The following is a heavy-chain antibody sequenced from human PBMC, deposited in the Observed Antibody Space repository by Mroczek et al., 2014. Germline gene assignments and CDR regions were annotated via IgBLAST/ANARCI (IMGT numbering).Heavy chain of an antibody. V-gene: IGHV1-8*01. CDR1: GYTFTSYD. D-gene: IGHD2-2*01. Sequence: QVQLQESGAEVKKPGASVKVSCKASGYTFTSYDINWVRQATGQGLEWMGWMNPNSGNTGYAQKFQGRVTMTRNTSISTAYMELSSLRSEDTAVYYCARGGGYCSSTSCSMTTYYYYMDVWGKGTTVTVSS. CDR2: MNPNSGNT. J-gene: IGHJ6*03. CDR3: ARGGGYCSSTSCSMTTYYYYMDV.